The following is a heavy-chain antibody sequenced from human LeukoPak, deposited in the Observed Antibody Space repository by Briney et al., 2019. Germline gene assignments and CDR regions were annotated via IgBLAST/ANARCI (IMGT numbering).Heavy chain of an antibody. CDR1: GFTFSSYG. Sequence: PGGSLRLSCAASGFTFSSYGMHWVRQAPGKGLEWVAVISHDGSNKYYADSVKGRFTISRDNSKNTLYLQMNSLRAEDTAVYYCAKVGYDGSGSYVHYYYMDVWGKGTTVTVSS. V-gene: IGHV3-30*18. CDR2: ISHDGSNK. D-gene: IGHD3-10*01. J-gene: IGHJ6*03. CDR3: AKVGYDGSGSYVHYYYMDV.